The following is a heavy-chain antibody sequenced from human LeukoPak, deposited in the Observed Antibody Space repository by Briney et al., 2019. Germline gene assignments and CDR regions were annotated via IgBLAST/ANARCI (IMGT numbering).Heavy chain of an antibody. V-gene: IGHV3-11*04. J-gene: IGHJ4*02. CDR2: ISSSGSTI. D-gene: IGHD2-15*01. CDR1: AFTFSDYY. CDR3: ARELWDGYCSGGSCYFGV. Sequence: GGSLRLSCAASAFTFSDYYMSWIRQAPGKGLEWVSYISSSGSTIYYADSVKGRFTISRDNAKNSLYLQMNSLRAEDTAVYYCARELWDGYCSGGSCYFGVWGQGTLVTVSS.